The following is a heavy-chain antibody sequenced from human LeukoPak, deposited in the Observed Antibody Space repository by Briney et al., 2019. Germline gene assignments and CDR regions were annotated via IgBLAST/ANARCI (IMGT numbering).Heavy chain of an antibody. V-gene: IGHV1-69*06. J-gene: IGHJ4*02. Sequence: ASVKVSCKASGGTFSSYAISWVRQAPGQGLEWMGGIIPIFGTANYAQKFQGRVTITADKSTSTAYMELSSLRSEDTAVYYCASVSAIGRIDYWGQGTLVTVSS. CDR2: IIPIFGTA. CDR3: ASVSAIGRIDY. CDR1: GGTFSSYA. D-gene: IGHD3-22*01.